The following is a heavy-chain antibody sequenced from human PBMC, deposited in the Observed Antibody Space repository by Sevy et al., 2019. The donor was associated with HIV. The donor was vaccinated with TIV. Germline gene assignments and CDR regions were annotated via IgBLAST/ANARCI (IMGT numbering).Heavy chain of an antibody. V-gene: IGHV3-23*01. Sequence: GESLKISCAASGFTFSNYCMHWVRQAPGKGLEWVSGISGSAYYTYYADSVKGRFTISRDNSKNALYLQMNSLRAEDTAVYYCTKEGEGYNYDSSGSFGLWGQGTLVTVSS. J-gene: IGHJ1*01. CDR2: ISGSAYYT. D-gene: IGHD3-22*01. CDR1: GFTFSNYC. CDR3: TKEGEGYNYDSSGSFGL.